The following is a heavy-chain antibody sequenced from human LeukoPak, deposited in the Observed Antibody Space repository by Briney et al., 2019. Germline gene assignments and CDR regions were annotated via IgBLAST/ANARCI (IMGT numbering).Heavy chain of an antibody. CDR2: ISWNSGSI. V-gene: IGHV3-9*01. D-gene: IGHD3-10*01. CDR1: GFTFDDYA. Sequence: GESLRLSCAASGFTFDDYAMHWVRQAPGKGLEWVSGISWNSGSIGYADSVKGRFTISRDNAKNSLYLQMNSLRAEDTALYYCAKDLPPYYYGSGSFLTSFDYWGQGTLVTVSS. J-gene: IGHJ4*02. CDR3: AKDLPPYYYGSGSFLTSFDY.